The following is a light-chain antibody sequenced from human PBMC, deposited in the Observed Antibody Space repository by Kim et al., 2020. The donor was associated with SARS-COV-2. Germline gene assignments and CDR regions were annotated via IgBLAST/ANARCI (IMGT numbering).Light chain of an antibody. CDR1: QGISSY. Sequence: IQLTQSPSSLSASVGDRVTITCRASQGISSYLAWYQQKLGKAPKLLIYAASTLQSGVPSRFSGSGSGTDFTLTISSLQPEDFATYYCQQLNSYLLTFGGGTKVEIK. J-gene: IGKJ4*01. CDR3: QQLNSYLLT. CDR2: AAS. V-gene: IGKV1-9*01.